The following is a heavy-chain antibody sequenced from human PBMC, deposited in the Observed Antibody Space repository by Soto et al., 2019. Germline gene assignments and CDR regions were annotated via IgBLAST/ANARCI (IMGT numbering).Heavy chain of an antibody. CDR2: IIPIFGTA. CDR3: ARDRSYYDRSGPGEDFDI. V-gene: IGHV1-69*13. D-gene: IGHD3-22*01. Sequence: SVKVSCKASGGTFSSYAISWVRQAPGQGLGWMGGIIPIFGTANYAQKFQGRVTITADESTSTAYMELSSLRSEDTAVYYCARDRSYYDRSGPGEDFDIWGQGTMVTVSS. CDR1: GGTFSSYA. J-gene: IGHJ3*02.